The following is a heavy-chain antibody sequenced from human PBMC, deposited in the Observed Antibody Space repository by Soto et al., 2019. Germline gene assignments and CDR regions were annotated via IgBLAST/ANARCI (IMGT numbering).Heavy chain of an antibody. Sequence: PGGSLRLSCAASGFTFSSYAMHWVRQAPGKGLEWVAVISYDGSNKYYADSVKGRFTISRANSKNTLYLQMNSLRAEDTAVYYCARKTQLVRVDAFDILGQGTMVTVSS. CDR2: ISYDGSNK. CDR3: ARKTQLVRVDAFDI. CDR1: GFTFSSYA. J-gene: IGHJ3*02. V-gene: IGHV3-30-3*01. D-gene: IGHD6-13*01.